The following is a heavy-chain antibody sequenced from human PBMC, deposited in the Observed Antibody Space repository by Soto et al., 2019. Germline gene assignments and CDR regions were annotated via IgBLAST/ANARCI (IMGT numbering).Heavy chain of an antibody. CDR2: INYSGRYM. CDR3: ARKSSSDMIGSDFFDY. J-gene: IGHJ4*02. V-gene: IGHV3-21*04. CDR1: GFSFSTSD. D-gene: IGHD3-16*01. Sequence: EVELVESGGGLVEPGGSLRLSCAASGFSFSTSDMTWVRQAPGKGLEYVSSINYSGRYMFYAGPLKGRFTISRDNAKNSLYLQMNSLRAEDTAVYYCARKSSSDMIGSDFFDYWGQGTLVAVSA.